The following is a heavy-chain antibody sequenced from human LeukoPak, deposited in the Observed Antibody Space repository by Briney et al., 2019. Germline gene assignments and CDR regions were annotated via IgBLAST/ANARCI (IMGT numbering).Heavy chain of an antibody. CDR1: GGSFSGYY. CDR2: ISHSGST. J-gene: IGHJ4*02. D-gene: IGHD6-13*01. V-gene: IGHV4-34*01. Sequence: SETLSLTCAVYGGSFSGYYWRWIRQPPGKGLEWIGEISHSGSTNYNPSLKSRVTISVDTSKNQFSLKLSSVTAADTAVYYCARGRTFGYSSSWYSPIWGQGTLVTVSS. CDR3: ARGRTFGYSSSWYSPI.